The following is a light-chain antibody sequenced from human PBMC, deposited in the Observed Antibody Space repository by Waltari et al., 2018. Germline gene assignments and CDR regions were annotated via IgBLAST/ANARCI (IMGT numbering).Light chain of an antibody. Sequence: AIQLTQSPSSLPASVGHRIPITGRASQDIASALAWYVQKPGKAPQLLIYDASTLESGVPSRFSGSGSGTDFTLSISGLQPEDFATYYCQQFINYPLTFGPGTTVDIK. J-gene: IGKJ3*01. CDR1: QDIASA. V-gene: IGKV1D-13*01. CDR3: QQFINYPLT. CDR2: DAS.